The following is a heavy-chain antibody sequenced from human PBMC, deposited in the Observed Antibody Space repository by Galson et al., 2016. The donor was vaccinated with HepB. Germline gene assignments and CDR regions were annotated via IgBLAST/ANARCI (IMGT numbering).Heavy chain of an antibody. D-gene: IGHD2-15*01. CDR1: GYTFTSYG. CDR3: ATRRRCSGGSCYLHYYYYRMDV. J-gene: IGHJ6*02. Sequence: SVKVSCKASGYTFTSYGISWVRQAPGQGLEWMGWISAYNGYTNYAQKLQGRVTMTTDTSTSTAYMELRSRRSDDTAVYYCATRRRCSGGSCYLHYYYYRMDVWGQGTTVTVSS. CDR2: ISAYNGYT. V-gene: IGHV1-18*01.